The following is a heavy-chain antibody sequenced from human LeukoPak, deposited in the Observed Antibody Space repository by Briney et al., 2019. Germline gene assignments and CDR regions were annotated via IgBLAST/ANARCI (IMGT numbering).Heavy chain of an antibody. Sequence: GGSLRLSCVASGFIFNNYAMTWVRQAPGKGLEWVSGISGSGTRTNYADSVKGRFTISRDTSRNTVHLQMNSLRVDDTAVYYCAKGRSYGDYAKFDYWGQGTLVTVSS. CDR2: ISGSGTRT. V-gene: IGHV3-23*01. CDR1: GFIFNNYA. D-gene: IGHD4-17*01. CDR3: AKGRSYGDYAKFDY. J-gene: IGHJ4*02.